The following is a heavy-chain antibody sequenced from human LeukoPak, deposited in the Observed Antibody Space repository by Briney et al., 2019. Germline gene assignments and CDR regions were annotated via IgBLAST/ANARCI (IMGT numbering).Heavy chain of an antibody. J-gene: IGHJ5*02. Sequence: ASVKVSCKASGYTFTGYYMHWVRQAPGQGLEWMGWINPNSGGTNYAQKFQGRVTMTRDTSISTAYMGLSRLRSDDTAVYYCVRGEVGYCSSTSCVNWFDPWGQGTLVTVSS. D-gene: IGHD2-2*01. CDR1: GYTFTGYY. CDR3: VRGEVGYCSSTSCVNWFDP. CDR2: INPNSGGT. V-gene: IGHV1-2*02.